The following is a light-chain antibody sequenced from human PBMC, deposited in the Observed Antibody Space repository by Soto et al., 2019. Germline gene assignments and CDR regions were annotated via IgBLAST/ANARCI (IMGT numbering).Light chain of an antibody. Sequence: EIVMTQSPATLSVSPGERVTLSCRAIQEVRGSQVVWYQQKPGEAPRLLIFSASIRATGIPARFSGGGSETEFTLTISSLQSEDFAVYYCQQYSDWPPWRFGQGTKVDIK. CDR3: QQYSDWPPWR. V-gene: IGKV3-15*01. J-gene: IGKJ1*01. CDR2: SAS. CDR1: QEVRGSQ.